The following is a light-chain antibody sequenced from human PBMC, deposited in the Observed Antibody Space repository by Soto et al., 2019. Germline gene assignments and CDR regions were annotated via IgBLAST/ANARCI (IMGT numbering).Light chain of an antibody. CDR3: QQRSNWPPV. V-gene: IGKV3-11*01. CDR1: QSVSSY. J-gene: IGKJ4*01. Sequence: EIVLTQSPATLSLSPGERATLSCRASQSVSSYLAWYQQKPGQAPRLLIYDASNRATGIPDRFSGSGSGTAFTITISSLEPEDFAVYYCQQRSNWPPVFGGGNKVEIK. CDR2: DAS.